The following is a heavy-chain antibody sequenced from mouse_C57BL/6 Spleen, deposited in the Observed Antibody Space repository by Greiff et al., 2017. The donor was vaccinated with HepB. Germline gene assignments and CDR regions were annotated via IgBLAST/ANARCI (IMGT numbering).Heavy chain of an antibody. Sequence: EVMLVESGGGLVKPGGSLKLSCAASGFTFSSYAMSWVRQTPEKRLEWVATISDGGSYTYYPDNVKGRFTISRDNAKNNLYLQMSHLKSEDTAMYYCAREGFTTVPFAYWGQGTLVTVSA. D-gene: IGHD1-1*01. CDR3: AREGFTTVPFAY. V-gene: IGHV5-4*01. CDR2: ISDGGSYT. J-gene: IGHJ3*01. CDR1: GFTFSSYA.